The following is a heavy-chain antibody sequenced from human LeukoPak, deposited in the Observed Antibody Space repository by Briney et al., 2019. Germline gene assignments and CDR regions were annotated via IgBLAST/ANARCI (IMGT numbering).Heavy chain of an antibody. J-gene: IGHJ5*02. V-gene: IGHV3-23*01. CDR1: GFPFSTSA. CDR3: AKIAYDFWSGYGWFDP. D-gene: IGHD3-3*01. Sequence: GGSLRLSCAASGFPFSTSAMTWVRQAPGKGLQWVSRILGSGRDTYYTDSVKGRSTISRDSSKNTVFLQTSSLRAEDTAIYYCAKIAYDFWSGYGWFDPWGQGTLVTVSS. CDR2: ILGSGRDT.